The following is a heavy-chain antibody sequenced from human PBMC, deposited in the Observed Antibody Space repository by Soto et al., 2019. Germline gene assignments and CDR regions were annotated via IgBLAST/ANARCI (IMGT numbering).Heavy chain of an antibody. CDR2: IYYIGST. J-gene: IGHJ4*02. D-gene: IGHD3-10*01. Sequence: SETLSLTCSVSGGSMSEFFWSWILQSPGKGLEWIGYIYYIGSTDYNPSIKSRVTISVDTSKRQFSLRLTSVTAADTAVYYCARDGYDGSGSPYPAYWGPGTQVTVSS. V-gene: IGHV4-59*01. CDR3: ARDGYDGSGSPYPAY. CDR1: GGSMSEFF.